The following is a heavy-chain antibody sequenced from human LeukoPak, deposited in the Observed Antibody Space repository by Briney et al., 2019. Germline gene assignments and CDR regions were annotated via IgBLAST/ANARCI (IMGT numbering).Heavy chain of an antibody. D-gene: IGHD2-2*01. CDR2: ISAYNGNT. CDR3: ARDLYCSSTSCYTYNWFDP. J-gene: IGHJ5*02. Sequence: GASVKVSCKASGYTFTSYGISWVRQAPGQGLEWMGWISAYNGNTNYAQKLQGRVTMTTDTSTSTAYMELRSLRSDDTAVYYCARDLYCSSTSCYTYNWFDPWGQGTLVTVSS. V-gene: IGHV1-18*01. CDR1: GYTFTSYG.